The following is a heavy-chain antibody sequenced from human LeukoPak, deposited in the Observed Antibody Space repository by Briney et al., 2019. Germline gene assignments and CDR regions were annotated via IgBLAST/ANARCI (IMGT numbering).Heavy chain of an antibody. CDR2: IHPGDSET. Sequence: GEPLKISCKGSGYAFTSCWIGWGRQMPGKGLECMRIIHPGDSETRYSQSFQGQVSISVDKSISTAYLQWSSMKDSDTAMYYCARQSRVGSSWYIIDYWGQGTLVTVSS. CDR1: GYAFTSCW. V-gene: IGHV5-51*01. J-gene: IGHJ4*02. CDR3: ARQSRVGSSWYIIDY. D-gene: IGHD6-13*01.